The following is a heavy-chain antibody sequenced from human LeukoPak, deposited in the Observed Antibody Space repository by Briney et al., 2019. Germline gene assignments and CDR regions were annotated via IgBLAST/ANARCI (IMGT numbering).Heavy chain of an antibody. J-gene: IGHJ4*02. CDR2: IYSGGST. Sequence: GRSLRLSCAVSGFTVSTNYMSWVRQAPGKGLEWVSVIYSGGSTYYADSVKGRFTISRDNSKNTLYLQMNSLRAEDTAVYYCAKDSGDMVRGVRWGQGTLVTVSS. D-gene: IGHD3-10*01. CDR3: AKDSGDMVRGVR. CDR1: GFTVSTNY. V-gene: IGHV3-66*01.